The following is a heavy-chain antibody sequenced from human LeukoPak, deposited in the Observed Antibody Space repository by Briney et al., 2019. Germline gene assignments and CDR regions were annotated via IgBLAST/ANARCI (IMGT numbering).Heavy chain of an antibody. CDR3: ARAPSEVGGYYPEYFRH. D-gene: IGHD3-22*01. CDR2: IKSDGKT. Sequence: GGSLRLSCAASGFTFSRYWMHWVRQAPGKGLVWVSRIKSDGKTNYADSVKGRFTISRDNAKSTVSLQMDSLRAEDTGVYYCARAPSEVGGYYPEYFRHWGQGTLVTVSS. CDR1: GFTFSRYW. J-gene: IGHJ1*01. V-gene: IGHV3-74*01.